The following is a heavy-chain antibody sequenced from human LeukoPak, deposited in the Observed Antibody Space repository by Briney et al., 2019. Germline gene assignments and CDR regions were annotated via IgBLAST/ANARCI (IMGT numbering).Heavy chain of an antibody. J-gene: IGHJ4*02. D-gene: IGHD3-16*01. CDR1: GGSISSGGYS. CDR2: IYHSGST. Sequence: SETLSLTCAVSGGSISSGGYSWSWIRQPPGKGLEWIGYIYHSGSTYYNPSLKSRVTISVDRSKNQFSLKLSSVTAADTAMYYCASARHGDYVWEYWGQGTLVTVSS. V-gene: IGHV4-30-2*01. CDR3: ASARHGDYVWEY.